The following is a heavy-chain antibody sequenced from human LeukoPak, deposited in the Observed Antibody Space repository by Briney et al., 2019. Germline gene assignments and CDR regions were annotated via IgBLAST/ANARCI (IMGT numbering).Heavy chain of an antibody. CDR1: GFTFSSYW. CDR3: AREAGYDSSGYSLYYFDY. Sequence: GGSLRLSCAASGFTFSSYWMSWVRQAPGKGLEWVANIKQDGSEKYYVDSVKGRFTISRDNAKNSLYLQMNSLRAEDTAVYYCAREAGYDSSGYSLYYFDYRGQGTLVTVSS. V-gene: IGHV3-7*01. J-gene: IGHJ4*02. D-gene: IGHD3-22*01. CDR2: IKQDGSEK.